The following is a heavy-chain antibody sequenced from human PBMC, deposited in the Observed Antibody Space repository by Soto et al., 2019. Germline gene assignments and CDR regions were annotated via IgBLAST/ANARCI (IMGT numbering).Heavy chain of an antibody. Sequence: VGSLRLSCATSGFTFSSNGMSWVRQAPGKGLDWVSGISGSGGSTYYADSVKGRFTISRDNSKNTLYLQMNSLRAEDTAVYYCAKTPVEVATFAFDIWGQRTMVTVSS. D-gene: IGHD6-19*01. CDR2: ISGSGGST. CDR1: GFTFSSNG. CDR3: AKTPVEVATFAFDI. J-gene: IGHJ3*02. V-gene: IGHV3-23*01.